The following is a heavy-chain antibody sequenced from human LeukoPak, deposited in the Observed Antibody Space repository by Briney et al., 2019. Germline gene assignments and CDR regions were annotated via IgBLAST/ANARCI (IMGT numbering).Heavy chain of an antibody. CDR1: GYSITSGYY. CDR2: ILHSGST. J-gene: IGHJ3*02. D-gene: IGHD6-13*01. CDR3: ARDFDIAAAGIFAFDI. Sequence: SETLSLTCTVSGYSITSGYYWGWLRQPPGKGLEWIGTILHSGSTYYHPSLKSRVTISVDTSKNQFSLRLISVTAADTAVYYCARDFDIAAAGIFAFDIWGQGTMVTVSS. V-gene: IGHV4-38-2*02.